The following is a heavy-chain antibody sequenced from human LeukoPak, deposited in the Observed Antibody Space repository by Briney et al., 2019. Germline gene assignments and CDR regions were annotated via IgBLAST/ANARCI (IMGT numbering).Heavy chain of an antibody. CDR3: ARGGIMFDI. CDR2: ISGSGDST. Sequence: GGSLRLSCAASGFTFSNYGMSWVRQAPGKGLEWVSSISGSGDSTYYADSVKGRFTISRDNSKNTLYLQMNSLRAEDTAVYYCARGGIMFDIWGQGTMVTVSS. D-gene: IGHD6-13*01. J-gene: IGHJ3*02. CDR1: GFTFSNYG. V-gene: IGHV3-23*01.